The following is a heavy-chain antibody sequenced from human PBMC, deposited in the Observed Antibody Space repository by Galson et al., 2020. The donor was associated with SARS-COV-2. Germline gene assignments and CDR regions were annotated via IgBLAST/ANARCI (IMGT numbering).Heavy chain of an antibody. CDR2: IYSGGST. J-gene: IGHJ6*02. CDR3: ARDPVLYDYVWGSYRSLGYGMDV. V-gene: IGHV3-66*02. D-gene: IGHD3-16*02. Sequence: GESLKLSCAASGFTVSSNYMSWVRQAPGKGLEWVSVIYSGGSTYYADSVKGRFTISRDNSKNTLYLQMNSLRAEDTAVYYCARDPVLYDYVWGSYRSLGYGMDVWGQGTTVTVSS. CDR1: GFTVSSNY.